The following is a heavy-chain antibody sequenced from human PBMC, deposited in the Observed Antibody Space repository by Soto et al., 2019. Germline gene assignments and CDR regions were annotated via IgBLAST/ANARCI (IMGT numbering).Heavy chain of an antibody. CDR3: ARDFRDYSPRYGMDV. D-gene: IGHD3-16*01. V-gene: IGHV1-18*01. CDR1: GYTFTSYG. J-gene: IGHJ6*02. Sequence: QVQLVQSGAEVKKPGASVKVSCKASGYTFTSYGVSSVRQAPGQGLEWMGWISAYNGNTNYAQKLQGRVTMTTDTSTSTAYMELRSLRSDDTAVYYCARDFRDYSPRYGMDVWGQGTTVTVSS. CDR2: ISAYNGNT.